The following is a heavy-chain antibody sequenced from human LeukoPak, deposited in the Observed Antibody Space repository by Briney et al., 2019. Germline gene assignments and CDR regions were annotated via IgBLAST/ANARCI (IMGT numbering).Heavy chain of an antibody. CDR2: IYSGGST. V-gene: IGHV3-53*04. CDR3: ARDLYSSSSPYYYYGMDV. D-gene: IGHD6-6*01. J-gene: IGHJ6*02. CDR1: GFTVSSNY. Sequence: GASLRLSCAASGFTVSSNYMSWVRQAPGKGLEWVSVIYSGGSTYYADSVKGRFTISRHNSKNTLYLQMNSLRAEDTAVYYCARDLYSSSSPYYYYGMDVWGQGTTVTVSS.